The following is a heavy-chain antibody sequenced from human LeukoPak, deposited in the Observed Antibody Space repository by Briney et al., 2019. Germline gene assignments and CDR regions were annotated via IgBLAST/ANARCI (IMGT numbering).Heavy chain of an antibody. V-gene: IGHV4-38-2*02. CDR3: ARLHYYGSGSYFPIFEY. Sequence: SETLSLTCTVSGYSISSGYYWGWIRQPPGRGLEWIGSIYHSGITYYNPSLKSRVTISIDTSKNQFSLKLSSVTAADTAVYYCARLHYYGSGSYFPIFEYWGQGTLVTVSS. CDR2: IYHSGIT. D-gene: IGHD3-10*01. J-gene: IGHJ4*02. CDR1: GYSISSGYY.